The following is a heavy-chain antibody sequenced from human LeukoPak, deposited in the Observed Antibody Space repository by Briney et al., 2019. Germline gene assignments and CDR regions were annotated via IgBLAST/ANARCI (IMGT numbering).Heavy chain of an antibody. CDR3: ARHEDRNWYFDH. CDR2: IYYSGNT. V-gene: IGHV4-39*01. D-gene: IGHD1-1*01. Sequence: PSDTLSLTCTVSGGSISSSYYYWGWIPPPPGKGLEWIGTIYYSGNTYYNPSLKSRVTISVDTSANQFSLKLSSVTAPHAAVYYCARHEDRNWYFDHWGQGTLVTVSS. CDR1: GGSISSSYYY. J-gene: IGHJ4*02.